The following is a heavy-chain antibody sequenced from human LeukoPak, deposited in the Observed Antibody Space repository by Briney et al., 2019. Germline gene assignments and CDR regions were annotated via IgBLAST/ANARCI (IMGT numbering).Heavy chain of an antibody. CDR3: VKVNWGVFDH. CDR1: RFTFSDYY. J-gene: IGHJ4*02. V-gene: IGHV3-11*04. CDR2: ISSTGATI. Sequence: PGGSLRLSCAASRFTFSDYYMSWVRQAPGKGLEWISYISSTGATIHYADSVKGRFTISRDNARNSLYLQMNSLRAEDTAVYYCVKVNWGVFDHWGPGSLVTVSS. D-gene: IGHD3-16*01.